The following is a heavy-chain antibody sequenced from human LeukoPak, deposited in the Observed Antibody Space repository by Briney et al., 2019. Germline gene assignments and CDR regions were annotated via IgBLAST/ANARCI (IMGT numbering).Heavy chain of an antibody. V-gene: IGHV3-7*01. J-gene: IGHJ6*02. CDR2: IKQDGSEK. D-gene: IGHD4-17*01. CDR1: GFTFSSYW. Sequence: PGGSLRLSCAASGFTFSSYWMSWVRQAPGKGLEWVANIKQDGSEKCYVDSVKGRFTISRDNAKNSLYLQMNSLRAEDTAVYCCASYDYGDYYGMDVWGQGTTVTVSS. CDR3: ASYDYGDYYGMDV.